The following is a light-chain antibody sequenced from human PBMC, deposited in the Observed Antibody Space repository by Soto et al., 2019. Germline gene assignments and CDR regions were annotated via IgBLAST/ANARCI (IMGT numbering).Light chain of an antibody. CDR3: TKRVQLPWT. CDR2: EVS. CDR1: QSLLHSDGKTY. Sequence: DIVMTQTPLSLSVTPGQPASISCKSSQSLLHSDGKTYFYWYLQKPGQPPQLLIYEVSNRFSGVADSVSGTAAGTSYELKIRRVEAKDVGAYHGTKRVQLPWTFGQGTKVEIK. J-gene: IGKJ1*01. V-gene: IGKV2D-29*01.